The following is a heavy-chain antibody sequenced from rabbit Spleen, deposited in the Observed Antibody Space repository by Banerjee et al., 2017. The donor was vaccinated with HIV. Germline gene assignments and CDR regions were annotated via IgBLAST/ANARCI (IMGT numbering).Heavy chain of an antibody. D-gene: IGHD6-1*01. CDR2: IDTSSGNT. J-gene: IGHJ4*01. CDR1: GFTISSNYY. CDR3: ARGEHFSVGFSAFAIYLDL. Sequence: QSLEESGGGLVQPEGSLALTCKASGFTISSNYYMCWVRQAPGKGLEWIGCIDTSSGNTAYATWAKGRFTISKTSSTTVTLQMTSLTAADTATYFCARGEHFSVGFSAFAIYLDLWGPGTLVTVS. V-gene: IGHV1S40*01.